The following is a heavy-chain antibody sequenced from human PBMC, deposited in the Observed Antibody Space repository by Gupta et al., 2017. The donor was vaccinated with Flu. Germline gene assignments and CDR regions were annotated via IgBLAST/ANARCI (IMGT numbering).Heavy chain of an antibody. CDR1: GFTFSSYA. Sequence: EVQLLESGGGLVQPGGSLRLSCAASGFTFSSYAMSWVRQAPGKGLEWVSAISGSGGSTYYADSVKGRFTISRDNSKNTLYLQMNSLRAEDTAVYYCAKVDRDIVVVVAIPLDYWGQGTLVTVSS. V-gene: IGHV3-23*01. D-gene: IGHD2-15*01. J-gene: IGHJ4*02. CDR3: AKVDRDIVVVVAIPLDY. CDR2: ISGSGGST.